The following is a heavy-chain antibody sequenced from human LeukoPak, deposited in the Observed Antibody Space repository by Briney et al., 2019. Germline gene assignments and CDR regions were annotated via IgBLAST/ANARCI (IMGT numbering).Heavy chain of an antibody. CDR2: IKSKTDGGTA. Sequence: GGSLRLSCAASGFTFNNAWMNWVRQAPGKGLEWVGRIKSKTDGGTADYAAPVKGRFTISRDNSKNTLYLQMNSLRAEDTAVYYCAKALSHRFISVYFDYWGRGTLVTVSS. V-gene: IGHV3-15*01. CDR3: AKALSHRFISVYFDY. D-gene: IGHD3-10*01. J-gene: IGHJ4*02. CDR1: GFTFNNAW.